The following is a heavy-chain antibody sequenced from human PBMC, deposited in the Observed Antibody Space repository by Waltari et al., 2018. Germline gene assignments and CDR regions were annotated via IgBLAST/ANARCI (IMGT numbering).Heavy chain of an antibody. CDR2: IIPIFGTA. Sequence: VQLVHSVAEVKKPGSSVSVSCRACGGTVSSYPISWGRQPPGQGLEWMGGIIPIFGTANYAQKFQGRVTITTDESTSTAYMELSSLRSEDTAVYYCAMVGGYDRRVGAFDIWGQGTMVTVSS. J-gene: IGHJ3*02. V-gene: IGHV1-69*05. CDR1: GGTVSSYP. CDR3: AMVGGYDRRVGAFDI. D-gene: IGHD3-22*01.